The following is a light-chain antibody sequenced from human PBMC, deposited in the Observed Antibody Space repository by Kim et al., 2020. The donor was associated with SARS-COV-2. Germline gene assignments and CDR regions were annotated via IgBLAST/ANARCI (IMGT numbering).Light chain of an antibody. CDR3: AAWDDRLNGVV. CDR1: SSNIGNNA. Sequence: QRVTISCSGSSSNIGNNAVNWYQKLPGKAPKLLIYYDDLLPSGVSDRFSGSKSGTSASLAISGLQSEDEADYYCAAWDDRLNGVVFGGGTKVTVL. V-gene: IGLV1-36*01. CDR2: YDD. J-gene: IGLJ2*01.